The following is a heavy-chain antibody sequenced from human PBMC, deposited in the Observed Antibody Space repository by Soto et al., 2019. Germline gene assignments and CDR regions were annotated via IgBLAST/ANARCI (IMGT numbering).Heavy chain of an antibody. J-gene: IGHJ3*02. Sequence: QVQLVESGGGLVKPGGSLRLSCAASGFTFSDYYMSWIRQAPGKGLEWVSYISSSGSTIYYADSVKGRFTISRDNANNSLYLQMNSLRAEDTAVYYCARDLRLRYFDWLLDDYDAFDIWGQGTMVTVSS. CDR3: ARDLRLRYFDWLLDDYDAFDI. CDR1: GFTFSDYY. D-gene: IGHD3-9*01. CDR2: ISSSGSTI. V-gene: IGHV3-11*01.